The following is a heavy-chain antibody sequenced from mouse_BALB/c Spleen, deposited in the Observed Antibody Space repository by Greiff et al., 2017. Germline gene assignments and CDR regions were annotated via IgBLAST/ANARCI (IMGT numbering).Heavy chain of an antibody. J-gene: IGHJ2*01. CDR1: GFNIKDYY. CDR2: IDPENGNT. Sequence: VQLQQSGAELVKPGASVKLSCTASGFNIKDYYMYWVKQRPEQGLEWIGWIDPENGNTIYDPKFQGKASITADTSSNTAYLQLSSLTSEDTAVYYCARGATEYYFDYWGQGTTLTVSS. V-gene: IGHV14-1*02. CDR3: ARGATEYYFDY. D-gene: IGHD3-1*01.